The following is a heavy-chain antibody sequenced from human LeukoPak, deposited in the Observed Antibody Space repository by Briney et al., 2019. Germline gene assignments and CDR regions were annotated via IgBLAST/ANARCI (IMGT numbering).Heavy chain of an antibody. J-gene: IGHJ6*04. CDR3: AELGITMIGGV. V-gene: IGHV3-21*01. CDR2: ITSTTTYT. D-gene: IGHD3-10*02. Sequence: GGSLRLFCSASGFIFNTFGMNWVRQAPGKGLEWVSSITSTTTYTYYADSVKGRFTISRDNAKNSLFLQMNSLRAEDTAVYYCAELGITMIGGVWGKGTTVTISS. CDR1: GFIFNTFG.